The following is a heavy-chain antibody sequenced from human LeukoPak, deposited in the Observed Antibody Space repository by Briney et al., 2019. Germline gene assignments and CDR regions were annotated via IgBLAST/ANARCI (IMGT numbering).Heavy chain of an antibody. CDR2: ISSSGSTI. CDR3: ARSRDYGDYEH. Sequence: PGGSLRLSCAASGFTFSSYEMNWVRQAPGKGLDWVSYISSSGSTIYYADSVKGRFTISRDNAKNSLYLQMNSLRAEDKAVYYCARSRDYGDYEHWGQGTLVTVSS. CDR1: GFTFSSYE. J-gene: IGHJ1*01. D-gene: IGHD4-17*01. V-gene: IGHV3-48*03.